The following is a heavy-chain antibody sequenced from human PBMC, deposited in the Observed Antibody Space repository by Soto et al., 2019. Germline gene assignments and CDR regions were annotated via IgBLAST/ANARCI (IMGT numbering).Heavy chain of an antibody. V-gene: IGHV3-30*18. CDR3: AKEYSSVWSHWYFDL. Sequence: QVQLVESGGGVVQPGRSLRLSCAGSGFDFNNYGIQWVRQAPGKGLEWVAVVSHDGIAKIYADPVKGRFTISRDGSENMVYLQMDSLRVEDTAVYYCAKEYSSVWSHWYFDLWGRGTLVTVSS. J-gene: IGHJ2*01. CDR1: GFDFNNYG. D-gene: IGHD6-19*01. CDR2: VSHDGIAK.